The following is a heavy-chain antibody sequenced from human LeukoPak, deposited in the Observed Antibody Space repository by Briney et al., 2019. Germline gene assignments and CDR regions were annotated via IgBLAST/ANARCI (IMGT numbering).Heavy chain of an antibody. Sequence: GGSLRLSCAASGFTFSSYAMSWVRQAPGKGLEWVGRIKSKTDGGTTDYAAPVKGRFTISRDDSKNTLYLQMNSLKTEDTAVYYCTTGIVGATTVDYWGQGTLVTVSS. V-gene: IGHV3-15*01. CDR3: TTGIVGATTVDY. CDR2: IKSKTDGGTT. D-gene: IGHD1-26*01. CDR1: GFTFSSYA. J-gene: IGHJ4*02.